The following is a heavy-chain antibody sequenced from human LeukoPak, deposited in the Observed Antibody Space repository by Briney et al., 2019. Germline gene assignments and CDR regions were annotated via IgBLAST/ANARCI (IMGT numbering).Heavy chain of an antibody. J-gene: IGHJ4*02. Sequence: GRSLRLSCAASGFTFSSYGMHWVRQAPGKGLEWVAVISYDGSNKYYADSVKGRFTISRDNSKNTLYLQMNSLRAEDTAVYYCAKVDGGSKDYWGQGTLVTVSS. V-gene: IGHV3-30*18. CDR1: GFTFSSYG. D-gene: IGHD3-16*01. CDR3: AKVDGGSKDY. CDR2: ISYDGSNK.